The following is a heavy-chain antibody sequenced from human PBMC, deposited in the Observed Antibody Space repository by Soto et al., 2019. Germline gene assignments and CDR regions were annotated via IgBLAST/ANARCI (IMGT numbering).Heavy chain of an antibody. Sequence: EVQLVESGGGLVKPGGSLRLSCAASGFIFSSYTMNWVRQAPGKGLEWVSSISASSTYIYYADSLKGRFTISRDNAYTSLYLQMTSLRAEHTAVYYCARGWLRDPWMYWGQGTLVTVSS. CDR3: ARGWLRDPWMY. V-gene: IGHV3-21*01. CDR1: GFIFSSYT. J-gene: IGHJ4*02. D-gene: IGHD5-12*01. CDR2: ISASSTYI.